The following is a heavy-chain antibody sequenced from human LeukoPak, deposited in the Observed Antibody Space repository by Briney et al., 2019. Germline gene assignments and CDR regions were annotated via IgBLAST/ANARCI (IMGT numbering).Heavy chain of an antibody. CDR3: ARVTGYMTEDYFDY. Sequence: SETLSLTCTVSGGSISRYYWSWIRQPPGKGLEWIGYIYSSGSTNYNPSLKSRVTISVDTSKNQFSLRLSSVTAADTAVYYCARVTGYMTEDYFDYWGQGTLVTVSS. CDR2: IYSSGST. D-gene: IGHD6-13*01. CDR1: GGSISRYY. V-gene: IGHV4-59*01. J-gene: IGHJ4*02.